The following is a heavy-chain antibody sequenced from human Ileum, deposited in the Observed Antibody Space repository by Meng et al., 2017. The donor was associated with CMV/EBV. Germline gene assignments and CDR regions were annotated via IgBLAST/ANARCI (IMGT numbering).Heavy chain of an antibody. Sequence: GESLKISCAASGFIFSSCWMHWVRQAPGKGLVWVSRITSDGSTTSYADSVKGRFTISRDNSKNTLYLQMNSLRAKDTAVYYCAANFGLLGGYGMDVWGQGTTVTVSS. D-gene: IGHD4/OR15-4a*01. V-gene: IGHV3-74*01. J-gene: IGHJ6*02. CDR3: AANFGLLGGYGMDV. CDR2: ITSDGSTT. CDR1: GFIFSSCW.